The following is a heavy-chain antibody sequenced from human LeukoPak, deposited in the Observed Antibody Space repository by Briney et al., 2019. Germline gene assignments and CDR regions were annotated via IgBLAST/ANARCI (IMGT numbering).Heavy chain of an antibody. V-gene: IGHV1-69*06. Sequence: SVKVFCKASGGTFSSYAISWVRQAPGQGLEWMGGIIPIFGTANYAQKFQGRVTITADKSTSTAYMELSSLRSEDTAVYYCARSALWFGELLSPYFDYWGQGTLVTVSS. CDR1: GGTFSSYA. CDR2: IIPIFGTA. CDR3: ARSALWFGELLSPYFDY. D-gene: IGHD3-10*01. J-gene: IGHJ4*02.